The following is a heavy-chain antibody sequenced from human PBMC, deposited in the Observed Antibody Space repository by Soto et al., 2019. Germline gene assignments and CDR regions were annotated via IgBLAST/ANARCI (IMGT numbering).Heavy chain of an antibody. CDR3: ARVKGYCCSTCCYYYYYYMDF. J-gene: IGHJ6*03. CDR2: ISAYNGNT. D-gene: IGHD2-2*01. Sequence: WASVKVSCKAYGYTFTSYGISWVRQAPGQGLEWMGWISAYNGNTNYAQKLQGRVTMTTDTSTSTAYMELRSLRSDDTAVYYCARVKGYCCSTCCYYYYYYMDFWGKGTTVTVSS. CDR1: GYTFTSYG. V-gene: IGHV1-18*01.